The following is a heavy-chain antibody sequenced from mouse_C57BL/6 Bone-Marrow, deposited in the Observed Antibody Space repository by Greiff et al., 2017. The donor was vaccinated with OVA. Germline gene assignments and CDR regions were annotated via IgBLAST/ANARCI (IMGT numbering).Heavy chain of an antibody. Sequence: QVQLQQSGAELVKPGASVKLSCKASGYTFTSYWMQWVKQRPGQGLEWIGEIDPSDSYTNYNQKFKGKATLTVDTSSSTAYMQLSSLTSEDSAVYYCARPPSRPYYAMDYWGQGTSVTVSS. CDR1: GYTFTSYW. J-gene: IGHJ4*01. CDR3: ARPPSRPYYAMDY. V-gene: IGHV1-50*01. CDR2: IDPSDSYT.